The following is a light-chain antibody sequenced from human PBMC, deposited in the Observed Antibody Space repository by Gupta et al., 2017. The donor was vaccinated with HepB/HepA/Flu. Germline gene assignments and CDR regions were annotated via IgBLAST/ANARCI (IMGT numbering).Light chain of an antibody. CDR3: QQDDSFPPT. CDR2: AAS. V-gene: IGKV1D-8*01. CDR1: QSISSS. Sequence: VIWMTQSPSLVSASPGDRVTISCRVSQSISSSLAWYQKKAGRAPELLVYAASTLQSGVPLRFSGSGSGTDFTLTISGLQSEDYGTYYCQQDDSFPPTFDGGTQVEI. J-gene: IGKJ4*01.